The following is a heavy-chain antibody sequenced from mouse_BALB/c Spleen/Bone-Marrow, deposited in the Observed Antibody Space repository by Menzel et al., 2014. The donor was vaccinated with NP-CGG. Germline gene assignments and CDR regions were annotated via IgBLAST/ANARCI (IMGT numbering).Heavy chain of an antibody. Sequence: EVHLVESGGGLVKSGGSLKLSCAASGFSFNSYGMSWVRQTPEKRLEWVATISGGVSYTFCPDSVKGRFTISRDNAKNNLYLQLSSLRSEDTALYYCARHAYYDQTEVSFVYWGQGTLVTVSA. V-gene: IGHV5-9-2*01. D-gene: IGHD2-4*01. CDR3: ARHAYYDQTEVSFVY. CDR1: GFSFNSYG. CDR2: ISGGVSYT. J-gene: IGHJ3*01.